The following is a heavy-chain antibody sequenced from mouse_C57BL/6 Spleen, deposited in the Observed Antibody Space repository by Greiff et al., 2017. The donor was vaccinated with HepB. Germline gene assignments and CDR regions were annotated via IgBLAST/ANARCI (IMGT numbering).Heavy chain of an antibody. J-gene: IGHJ2*01. V-gene: IGHV14-2*01. CDR3: VIYDGYSSFDY. D-gene: IGHD2-3*01. CDR2: IDPEDGET. CDR1: GFNIKDYY. Sequence: VQLQQSGAELVKPGASVKLSCTASGFNIKDYYMHWVKQRPEQGLEWIGRIDPEDGETKYAAKFQGKATITADTSSNTAYLQLSSLTSEDTAVYYCVIYDGYSSFDYWGQGTTLTVSS.